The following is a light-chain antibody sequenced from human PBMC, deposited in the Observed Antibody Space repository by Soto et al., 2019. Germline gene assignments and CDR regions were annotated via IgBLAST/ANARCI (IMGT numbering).Light chain of an antibody. CDR1: RSVSNR. CDR3: QQYNSWLWT. CDR2: GAS. J-gene: IGKJ1*01. Sequence: EILMTQSPATLSVSPGETVTFSCRASRSVSNRLAWYQHKPGQAPRLLISGASNGATGIPPKFSGSGSGTEFTLIISSLQSEDSAVYYCQQYNSWLWTFGQGTKVDIK. V-gene: IGKV3-15*01.